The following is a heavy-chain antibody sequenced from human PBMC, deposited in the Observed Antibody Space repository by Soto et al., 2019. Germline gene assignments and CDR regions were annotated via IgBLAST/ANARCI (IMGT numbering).Heavy chain of an antibody. V-gene: IGHV3-72*01. J-gene: IGHJ4*02. CDR3: SRVDPSAKSHDY. CDR1: EFSFSDQY. CDR2: SRNRVNNLST. Sequence: GGSLRLSCIGSADSEFSFSDQYMDWVRQAPGKGLEWVGRSRNRVNNLSTAYAASVQGRFTISRDESKNTVYLQMHSLKTDDTAVYYCSRVDPSAKSHDYWGQGTLVTVSS. D-gene: IGHD2-15*01.